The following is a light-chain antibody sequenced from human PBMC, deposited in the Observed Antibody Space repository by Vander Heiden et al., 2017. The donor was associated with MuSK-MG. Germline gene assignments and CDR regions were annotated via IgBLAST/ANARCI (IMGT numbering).Light chain of an antibody. CDR1: QSVSSN. CDR3: QQRSKWPLT. V-gene: IGKV3-11*01. CDR2: GAS. J-gene: IGKJ4*01. Sequence: IVLTQFPATLSLSPGERATLSCRASQSVSSNLVGYPQKPGQAPRLLFSGASNRATGIPARFRGSGSGTDFTLTISSLEPEDCAVYYCQQRSKWPLTFGGGTKVEIK.